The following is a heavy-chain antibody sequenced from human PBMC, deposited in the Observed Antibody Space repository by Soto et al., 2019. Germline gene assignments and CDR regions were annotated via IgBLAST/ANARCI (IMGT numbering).Heavy chain of an antibody. CDR1: GYTFSSYH. CDR2: ISAYNGNT. Sequence: QIQLVQSGAEVKKPGASVKVSCKASGYTFSSYHITWVRQAPGQGLEWMGWISAYNGNTNYAQNLQGRVTMTTDPSTSSAYMQLRSLRSDDTAVYYCARDLPPVDSWGQGTLVTVSS. CDR3: ARDLPPVDS. V-gene: IGHV1-18*01. J-gene: IGHJ4*02.